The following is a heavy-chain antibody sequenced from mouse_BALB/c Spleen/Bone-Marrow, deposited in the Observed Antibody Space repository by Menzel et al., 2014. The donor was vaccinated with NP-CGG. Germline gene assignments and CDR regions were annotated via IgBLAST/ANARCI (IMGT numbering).Heavy chain of an antibody. Sequence: EVHLVESGGGLVQPGGSLKLSCAASGFTFSSYGMSWVRQTPDKRLELVASINSNGGSTYYPDSVKGRFTISRDNAKKTLSLQMSSLKSEDTAVYYCARGNYGSYVDYFDYWGQGTTLTVSS. CDR2: INSNGGST. CDR3: ARGNYGSYVDYFDY. CDR1: GFTFSSYG. J-gene: IGHJ2*01. V-gene: IGHV5-6-3*01. D-gene: IGHD2-1*01.